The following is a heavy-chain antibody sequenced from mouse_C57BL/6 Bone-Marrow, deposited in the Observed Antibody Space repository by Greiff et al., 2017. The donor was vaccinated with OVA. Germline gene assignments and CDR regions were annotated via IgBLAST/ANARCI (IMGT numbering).Heavy chain of an antibody. J-gene: IGHJ2*01. CDR1: GYTFTSYG. D-gene: IGHD1-1*01. Sequence: VQRVESGAELARPGASVKLSCKASGYTFTSYGISWVKQRTGQGLEWIGEIYPRSGNTYYNEKFKGKATLTADKSSSTAYMELRSLTSEDSAVYFCAFITTVVKDYWGQGTTLTVSS. CDR3: AFITTVVKDY. CDR2: IYPRSGNT. V-gene: IGHV1-81*01.